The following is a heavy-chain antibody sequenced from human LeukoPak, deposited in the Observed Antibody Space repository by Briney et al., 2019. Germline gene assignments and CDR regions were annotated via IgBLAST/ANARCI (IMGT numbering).Heavy chain of an antibody. V-gene: IGHV4-61*02. CDR2: VFTSGIISGNT. J-gene: IGHJ3*02. CDR3: ARDRYYYDSSSYFPAFDT. Sequence: SETLSLTCTVSGGSISSGSYYWSWIRQPPGRGLEWIGRVFTSGIISGNTNYNPSVKSRVTVSVDSSKNQFSLKLRSVTAADTAVYYCARDRYYYDSSSYFPAFDTWGQGTMVTVSS. D-gene: IGHD3-22*01. CDR1: GGSISSGSYY.